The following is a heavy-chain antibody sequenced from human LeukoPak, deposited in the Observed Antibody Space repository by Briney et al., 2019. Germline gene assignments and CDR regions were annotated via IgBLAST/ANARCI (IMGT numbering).Heavy chain of an antibody. D-gene: IGHD2-15*01. J-gene: IGHJ3*02. CDR2: VSTYNGIT. V-gene: IGHV1-18*01. CDR1: GYIFTSYG. CDR3: ARDWYCSGGRCYDVFDI. Sequence: GASVKASCKASGYIFTSYGISWVRQAPGQGLEWMGWVSTYNGITSYAQKLQDRVTMTTDTSTSTAYMELRSLRSDDTAVYYCARDWYCSGGRCYDVFDIWGQGTMVTVSS.